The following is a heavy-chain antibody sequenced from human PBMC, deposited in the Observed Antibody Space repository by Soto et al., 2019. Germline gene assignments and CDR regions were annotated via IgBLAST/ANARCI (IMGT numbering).Heavy chain of an antibody. D-gene: IGHD3-9*01. Sequence: SVKVSCKASGGTFSSYSISWVLQAPGQGLEWMGGIIPIFGTANYTQKFQGRVTITADESTSTAYMELSSLRSEDTAVYYCARLRTYYDILSLRYGSDYYYGMDVWGQGTTVTVSS. CDR1: GGTFSSYS. CDR3: ARLRTYYDILSLRYGSDYYYGMDV. V-gene: IGHV1-69*13. CDR2: IIPIFGTA. J-gene: IGHJ6*02.